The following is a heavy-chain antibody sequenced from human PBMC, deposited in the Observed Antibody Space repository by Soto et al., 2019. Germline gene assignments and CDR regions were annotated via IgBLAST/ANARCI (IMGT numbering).Heavy chain of an antibody. CDR3: ARVGYYGSGSYYYYGMDV. CDR1: GGTFSSYA. Sequence: SVKVSCKASGGTFSSYAISWVRQAPGQGLEWMGGIIPIFGTANYAQKFQDRVTITADESTSTAYMELSSLGSEDTAVYYCARVGYYGSGSYYYYGMDVWGQGTTVTVSS. CDR2: IIPIFGTA. D-gene: IGHD3-10*01. J-gene: IGHJ6*02. V-gene: IGHV1-69*13.